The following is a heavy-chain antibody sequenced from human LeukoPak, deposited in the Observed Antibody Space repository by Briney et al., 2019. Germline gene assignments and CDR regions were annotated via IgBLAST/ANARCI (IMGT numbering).Heavy chain of an antibody. CDR2: IYFSGST. CDR3: ARGYGSGRQYYFGY. J-gene: IGHJ4*02. CDR1: GGSISSHY. D-gene: IGHD3-10*01. Sequence: PSETLSLTCPVPGGSISSHYWSWIRQPPGKGLQWIGYIYFSGSTNYKPSLKSRVTISVDTSKNQFSRKLSSVTAADTAVYYCARGYGSGRQYYFGYWGQGTLVTVSS. V-gene: IGHV4-59*11.